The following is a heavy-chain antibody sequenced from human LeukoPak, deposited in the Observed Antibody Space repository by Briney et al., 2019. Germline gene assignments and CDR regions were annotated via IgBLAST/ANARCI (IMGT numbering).Heavy chain of an antibody. D-gene: IGHD6-19*01. CDR1: SFPVTDNY. CDR2: ISGSGGST. J-gene: IGHJ4*02. Sequence: GGSLRLSCAASSFPVTDNYMGWVRQAPGKGLEWVSAISGSGGSTYYADSVKGRFTISRDNSKNTLYLQMNSLRAEDTAVYYCVRGTSGWDGLDYWGQGTLVTVSS. CDR3: VRGTSGWDGLDY. V-gene: IGHV3-23*01.